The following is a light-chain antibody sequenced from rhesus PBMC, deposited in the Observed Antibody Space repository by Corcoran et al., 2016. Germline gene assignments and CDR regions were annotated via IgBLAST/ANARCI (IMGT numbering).Light chain of an antibody. V-gene: IGKV3-24*04. CDR1: QSVSSY. CDR2: GAS. CDR3: LQSSNWPWT. Sequence: EIVMTQSPATLALSPGERATLSCRASQSVSSYLAWYQQKPGPAPRLLIYGASSRATGIPDRVSGSGFGREFTLTISSLEPEDVGVYFCLQSSNWPWTFGQGTKVEIK. J-gene: IGKJ1*01.